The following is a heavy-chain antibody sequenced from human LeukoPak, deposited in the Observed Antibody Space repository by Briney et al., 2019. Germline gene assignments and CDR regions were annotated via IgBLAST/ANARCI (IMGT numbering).Heavy chain of an antibody. CDR3: SKAPYSSGWTYFQH. CDR1: GFTFSSYA. V-gene: IGHV3-23*01. J-gene: IGHJ1*01. CDR2: ISGSGGST. Sequence: GGSLRLSCAASGFTFSSYAMSWVRQAPGKGLEWVSAISGSGGSTYYADSVKGRFTISRDNSKNTLYLQMNSLRAEDTAVYYCSKAPYSSGWTYFQHWVLGNLVTVSS. D-gene: IGHD6-19*01.